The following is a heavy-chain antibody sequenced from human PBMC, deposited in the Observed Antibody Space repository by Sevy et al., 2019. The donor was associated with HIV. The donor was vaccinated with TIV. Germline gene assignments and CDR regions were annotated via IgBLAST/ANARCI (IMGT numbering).Heavy chain of an antibody. J-gene: IGHJ6*03. Sequence: SETLSLTCTVSGGSISSSSYYWGWIRQPAGKGLEWIGSIYYSGSTYYNPSLKSRVTISVDTSKNQFSLKLSSVTAADTAVYYCARVGVTQPNIYYYYYMDVWGKGTTVTVSS. V-gene: IGHV4-39*01. CDR3: ARVGVTQPNIYYYYYMDV. CDR2: IYYSGST. D-gene: IGHD2-21*02. CDR1: GGSISSSSYY.